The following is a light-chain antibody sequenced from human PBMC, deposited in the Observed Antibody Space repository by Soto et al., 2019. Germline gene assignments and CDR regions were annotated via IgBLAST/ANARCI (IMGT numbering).Light chain of an antibody. CDR1: QSISTY. CDR2: AAS. CDR3: QQNYRTLRT. J-gene: IGKJ1*01. V-gene: IGKV1-39*01. Sequence: DIQITQSPSSLSASVGDRVTITCRASQSISTYLNWYQQKPGQAPKLLIYAASSLLSGVPSRFSGGGSGTDFTLTITSLQPEDFATYYFQQNYRTLRTFGQGTKVDI.